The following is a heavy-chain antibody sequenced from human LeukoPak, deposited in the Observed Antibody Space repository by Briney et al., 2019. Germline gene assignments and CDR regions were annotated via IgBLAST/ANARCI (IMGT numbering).Heavy chain of an antibody. D-gene: IGHD3-10*01. CDR1: GGSLSSGDYY. V-gene: IGHV4-31*03. J-gene: IGHJ4*02. CDR3: ARDAGRGSGPSYLDY. CDR2: IYYSGSS. Sequence: PSETLSLTCTVSGGSLSSGDYYWSWIRQHPGKGLEWIGYIYYSGSSYYNPSLKSRVTISVDTSKNQFSLKLSPVTAADTAVYYCARDAGRGSGPSYLDYWGQGTLVTVSS.